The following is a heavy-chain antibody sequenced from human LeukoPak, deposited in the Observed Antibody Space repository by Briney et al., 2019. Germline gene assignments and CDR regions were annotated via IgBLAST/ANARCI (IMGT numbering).Heavy chain of an antibody. CDR1: AGSISSSNW. J-gene: IGHJ6*02. V-gene: IGHV4-4*02. D-gene: IGHD1-26*01. CDR3: ARQKWEQQGRDYYFYGLDV. Sequence: SGTLSLTCAVSAGSISSSNWWSWVRQSPVKGLEWIGEIYLYGTTNYNPSLKSRVTMSVDRSKNQFSLKLSSVTAADTAVYCARQKWEQQGRDYYFYGLDVWGPGTTVIVSS. CDR2: IYLYGTT.